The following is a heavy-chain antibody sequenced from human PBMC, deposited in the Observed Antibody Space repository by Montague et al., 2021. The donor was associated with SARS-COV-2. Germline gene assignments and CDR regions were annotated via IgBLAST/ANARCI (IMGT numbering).Heavy chain of an antibody. V-gene: IGHV4-4*02. J-gene: IGHJ5*02. CDR1: GGSVSSDNW. D-gene: IGHD1-26*01. CDR2: IYHSGTT. CDR3: ALPLGGARFDP. Sequence: SETLSLTCTVSGGSVSSDNWWTWVRQPPGKGLEWIGEIYHSGTTNYNPSLQSQVTISVDKSRNHLSLNLRSVTAADTAMYYCALPLGGARFDPWGQEILVTVSS.